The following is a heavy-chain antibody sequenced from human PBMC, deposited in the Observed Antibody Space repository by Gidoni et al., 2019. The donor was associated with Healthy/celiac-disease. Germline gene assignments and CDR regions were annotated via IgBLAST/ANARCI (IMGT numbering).Heavy chain of an antibody. CDR1: SSYG. J-gene: IGHJ4*02. V-gene: IGHV3-30*18. CDR3: AKAFTTIFGVAPSPDY. Sequence: SSYGMHWVRQAPGKGLEWVAVISYDGSNKYYADSVKGRFTISRDNSKNTLYLQMNSLRAEDTAVYYCAKAFTTIFGVAPSPDYWGQGTLVTVSS. D-gene: IGHD3-3*01. CDR2: ISYDGSNK.